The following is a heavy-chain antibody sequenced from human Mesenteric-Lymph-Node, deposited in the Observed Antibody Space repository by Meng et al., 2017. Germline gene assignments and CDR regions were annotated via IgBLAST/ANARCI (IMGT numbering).Heavy chain of an antibody. D-gene: IGHD3-10*01. Sequence: GGSLRLSCAASGFTFSSYAMSWVRQAPGKGLEWVSSISSSSSYIYYADSVKGRFTISRDNAKNSLYLQMNSLRAEDTAVYYCNSARMVRGYYYYGMDVWGQGTTVTVSS. CDR2: ISSSSSYI. V-gene: IGHV3-21*01. CDR1: GFTFSSYA. CDR3: NSARMVRGYYYYGMDV. J-gene: IGHJ6*02.